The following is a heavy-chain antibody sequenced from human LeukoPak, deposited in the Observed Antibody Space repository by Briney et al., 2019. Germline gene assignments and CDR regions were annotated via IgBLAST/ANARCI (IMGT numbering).Heavy chain of an antibody. CDR3: AKCPKPAMVDY. CDR2: ISGSGGST. CDR1: GFPFSGYA. D-gene: IGHD5-18*01. J-gene: IGHJ4*02. Sequence: PGASLRLSCAASGFPFSGYAMSWVRPAPGKGLEWVSAISGSGGSTYYADSVKGRFTISRDNSKNTLYLQMNSLRAEDTAVYYCAKCPKPAMVDYWGQGTLVTVSS. V-gene: IGHV3-23*01.